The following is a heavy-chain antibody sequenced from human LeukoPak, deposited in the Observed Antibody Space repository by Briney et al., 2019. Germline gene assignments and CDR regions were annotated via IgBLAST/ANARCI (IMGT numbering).Heavy chain of an antibody. Sequence: SETLSLTCTVSGGSISSSSYYWGWIRQPPGKGLEWIGSIYYSGSTYYNPSLKSRVTISVDTSKNQFSLKLSSVTAADTAVYYCARLRRYDFWSGYYTGHWGQGTLVTVSS. J-gene: IGHJ4*02. D-gene: IGHD3-3*01. CDR1: GGSISSSSYY. CDR2: IYYSGST. V-gene: IGHV4-39*01. CDR3: ARLRRYDFWSGYYTGH.